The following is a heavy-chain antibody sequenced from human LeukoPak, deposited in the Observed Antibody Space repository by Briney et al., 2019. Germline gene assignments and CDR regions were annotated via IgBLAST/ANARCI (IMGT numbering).Heavy chain of an antibody. Sequence: GGSLRLSCAASGFTFSSYAMSWVRQAPGKGLEWVSAINGSGGSTYYADSVKGRFTISRDNSKNTLYLQMNSLRAEDTAVYYCAKGQTYSSSWYSNYWGQGTLVTVSS. CDR2: INGSGGST. V-gene: IGHV3-23*01. CDR3: AKGQTYSSSWYSNY. D-gene: IGHD6-13*01. CDR1: GFTFSSYA. J-gene: IGHJ4*02.